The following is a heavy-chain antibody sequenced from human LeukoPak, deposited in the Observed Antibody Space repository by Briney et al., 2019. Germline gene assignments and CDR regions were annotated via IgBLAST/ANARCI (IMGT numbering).Heavy chain of an antibody. CDR1: GYSFTNYW. J-gene: IGHJ3*02. CDR2: IYPSDSGT. CDR3: ARQYSSDAFDI. Sequence: GESLKISCKGSGYSFTNYWIGWVRQMPGKGLEWMAIIYPSDSGTRYSPSFQGQVTISADKSISTAYLQWSSLRASDTAMYYCARQYSSDAFDIWGQGTMVTVSS. V-gene: IGHV5-51*01. D-gene: IGHD6-13*01.